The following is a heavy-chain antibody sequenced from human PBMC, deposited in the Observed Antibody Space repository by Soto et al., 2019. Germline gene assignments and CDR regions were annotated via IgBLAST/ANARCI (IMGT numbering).Heavy chain of an antibody. CDR3: ARDRKKVTWYYGMDV. V-gene: IGHV4-59*01. CDR2: IFYSGST. Sequence: PSETLSLTCTVSGGSISSYYWSWIRQPPGKGLEWIGHIFYSGSTEYNPSLMSRVTISVDTSKTQFSLKLSSVTAADTAVYYCARDRKKVTWYYGMDVWGQGTTVTVS. D-gene: IGHD2-21*02. CDR1: GGSISSYY. J-gene: IGHJ6*02.